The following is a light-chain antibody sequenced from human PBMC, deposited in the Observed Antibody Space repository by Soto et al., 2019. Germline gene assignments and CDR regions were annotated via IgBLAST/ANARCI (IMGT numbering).Light chain of an antibody. CDR3: SSYTTSDTLV. V-gene: IGLV2-14*03. CDR1: SSDVGSYNS. CDR2: EVS. Sequence: QSALTQPASVSGSPGQSITISCTGTSSDVGSYNSVAWYQQNPGKAPKLMIYEVSNRPSGVSSHFSGSKSDNTASLTISGLQAEDEANYYCSSYTTSDTLVFGRGTKLTVL. J-gene: IGLJ2*01.